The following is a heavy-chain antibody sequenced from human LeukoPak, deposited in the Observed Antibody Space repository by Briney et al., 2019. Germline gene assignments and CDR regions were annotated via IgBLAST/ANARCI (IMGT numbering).Heavy chain of an antibody. CDR2: IYYSGST. V-gene: IGHV4-59*01. D-gene: IGHD3-3*01. J-gene: IGHJ4*02. CDR3: AREILWSGYYSSHFGY. CDR1: GGSLSSYY. Sequence: SETLSLTCTVSGGSLSSYYWSWIRQPPGKGLEWIGYIYYSGSTNYNPSLKSRVTISIDTSKNQFSLKLTSVTAADTAVYFCAREILWSGYYSSHFGYWGQGTLVTVSS.